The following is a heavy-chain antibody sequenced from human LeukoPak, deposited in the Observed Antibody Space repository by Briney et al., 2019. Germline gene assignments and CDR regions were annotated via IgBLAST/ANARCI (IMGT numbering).Heavy chain of an antibody. CDR3: AREGNDYYYDQ. V-gene: IGHV3-21*01. Sequence: GGSLRLSRAASGFIFKTYTMTWVRQAPGKGLEWVSSITGDCKYITYADSVKGRFTISRDHAKNSLYLQVASLRGDDTAIYCCAREGNDYYYDQWGQGTLVTVSP. CDR2: ITGDCKYI. D-gene: IGHD3-16*01. J-gene: IGHJ4*02. CDR1: GFIFKTYT.